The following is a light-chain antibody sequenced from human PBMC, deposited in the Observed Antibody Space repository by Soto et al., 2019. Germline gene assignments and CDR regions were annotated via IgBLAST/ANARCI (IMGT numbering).Light chain of an antibody. Sequence: EIVLTQSPGTLSLSPGERATLSCRASQSVGFTFITWYQQIPGQSHMLLIDAASSRASRIPDRVSGSGSGSHFTLTISRLEPDDFSGYYWHQYGNSPPTFGGGTKVEIK. CDR2: AAS. CDR3: HQYGNSPPT. J-gene: IGKJ4*01. CDR1: QSVGFTF. V-gene: IGKV3-20*01.